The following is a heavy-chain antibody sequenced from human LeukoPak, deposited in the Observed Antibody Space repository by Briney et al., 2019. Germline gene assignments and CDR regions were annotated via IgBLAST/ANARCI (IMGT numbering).Heavy chain of an antibody. Sequence: PSQTLSLTCTVSGGSISSGDYYWRWIRQPPGTGLEWIGYIYYSGGTYSNPSLKSRVTMSVDTSKNQFSLKLSSVTAADTAVYYCARDRGGYGAQQDYWGQGTLVTVSS. CDR1: GGSISSGDYY. J-gene: IGHJ4*02. CDR3: ARDRGGYGAQQDY. V-gene: IGHV4-30-4*08. D-gene: IGHD3-16*01. CDR2: IYYSGGT.